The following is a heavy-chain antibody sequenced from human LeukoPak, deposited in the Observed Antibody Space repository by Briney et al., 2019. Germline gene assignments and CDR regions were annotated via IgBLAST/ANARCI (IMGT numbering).Heavy chain of an antibody. CDR2: ISAYNGNT. CDR3: ARLKSNYYDSSGYYDY. CDR1: GFTFTTYG. J-gene: IGHJ4*02. D-gene: IGHD3-22*01. Sequence: ASVKVSCKASGFTFTTYGISWVRQAPGQGLEGMGWISAYNGNTNYAQKLQGRVTMATETSTSTAYVQLRSLRSDDPAVYYCARLKSNYYDSSGYYDYWGQGTLVTVSS. V-gene: IGHV1-18*01.